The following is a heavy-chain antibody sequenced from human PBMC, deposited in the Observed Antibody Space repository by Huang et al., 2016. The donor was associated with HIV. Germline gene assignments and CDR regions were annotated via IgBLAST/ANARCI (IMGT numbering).Heavy chain of an antibody. CDR3: ARERMMSWLDDHDAFDI. V-gene: IGHV4-34*01. CDR2: INHSGST. D-gene: IGHD1-1*01. J-gene: IGHJ3*02. Sequence: QVQLQQWGAGLLKPSETLSLTCAVYGGSCSGYYWSWIRQSPGKGLEWIGDINHSGSTNYNPSLNSRLTISVDTSKNQFSLKLSSVTAADTAVYYCARERMMSWLDDHDAFDIWGQGSMVTVSS. CDR1: GGSCSGYY.